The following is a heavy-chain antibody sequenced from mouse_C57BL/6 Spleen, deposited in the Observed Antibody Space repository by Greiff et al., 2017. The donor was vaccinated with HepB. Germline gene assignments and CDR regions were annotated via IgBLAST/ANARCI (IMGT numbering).Heavy chain of an antibody. CDR3: ARSSYGSRFDV. D-gene: IGHD1-1*01. J-gene: IGHJ1*03. Sequence: VQLVESGAELVRPGTSVKMSCKASGYTFTNYWIGWAKQRPGHGLEWIGDIYPGGGYTNYNEKFKGKATLTADKSSSTAYMQFSSLTSEDSAIYYCARSSYGSRFDVWGTGTTVTVSS. CDR2: IYPGGGYT. CDR1: GYTFTNYW. V-gene: IGHV1-63*01.